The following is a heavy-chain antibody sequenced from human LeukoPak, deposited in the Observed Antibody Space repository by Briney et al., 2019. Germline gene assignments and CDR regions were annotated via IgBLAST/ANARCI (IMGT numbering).Heavy chain of an antibody. CDR2: IYSGGST. Sequence: PGGSLRLSCAASGFTVSSNYMSWVRQAPGKGLEWVSVIYSGGSTYYADSVKGRFTISRDNSKNSLYLQMNSLRTEDTALYYCAXXXXXFGYSVSFDYWGQGTLVTVSS. J-gene: IGHJ4*02. CDR1: GFTVSSNY. D-gene: IGHD3-10*01. V-gene: IGHV3-53*05. CDR3: AXXXXXFGYSVSFDY.